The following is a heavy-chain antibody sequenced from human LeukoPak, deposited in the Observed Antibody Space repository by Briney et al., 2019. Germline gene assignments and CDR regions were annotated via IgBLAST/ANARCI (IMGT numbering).Heavy chain of an antibody. J-gene: IGHJ3*02. V-gene: IGHV4-4*07. CDR1: GGSISSYY. Sequence: PSETLSLTCTVSGGSISSYYWSWIRQPAGKGLEWIGRIYTSGSTNYNPSLKSRVTMSVDTSKNQFSLKLSSVTAADTAVYYCARVDSSGWDDAFDIWGQGTMVTVSS. CDR3: ARVDSSGWDDAFDI. CDR2: IYTSGST. D-gene: IGHD3-22*01.